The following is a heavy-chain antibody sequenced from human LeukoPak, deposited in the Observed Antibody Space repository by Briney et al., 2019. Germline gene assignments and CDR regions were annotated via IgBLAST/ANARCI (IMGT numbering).Heavy chain of an antibody. CDR2: INPNSGGT. V-gene: IGHV1-2*02. J-gene: IGHJ5*02. CDR1: EDTFTDYY. D-gene: IGHD3-10*01. CDR3: ARDLSVLWFGELPLNWFDP. Sequence: VASVKVSCKASEDTFTDYYIHWVRQAPGQGLEWMGWINPNSGGTSNAQKFQGRVTMTRDTSISTAYMELSRLRSDDTAVYYCARDLSVLWFGELPLNWFDPWGQGTLVTVSS.